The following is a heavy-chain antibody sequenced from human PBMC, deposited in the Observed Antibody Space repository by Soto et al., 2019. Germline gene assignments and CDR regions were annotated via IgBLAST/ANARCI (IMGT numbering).Heavy chain of an antibody. CDR3: ARDRSGYCSGGSCFSQDDAFDI. D-gene: IGHD2-15*01. V-gene: IGHV3-11*01. CDR1: GFTFSDYY. Sequence: QVQLVESGGGLVKPGGSLRLSCAASGFTFSDYYMSWIRQAPGKGLEWVSYISSSGSTIYYADSVKGRFTISRDNAKNSLYLQMNSLRAEDTAVYYWARDRSGYCSGGSCFSQDDAFDIWGQGTMVTVSS. J-gene: IGHJ3*02. CDR2: ISSSGSTI.